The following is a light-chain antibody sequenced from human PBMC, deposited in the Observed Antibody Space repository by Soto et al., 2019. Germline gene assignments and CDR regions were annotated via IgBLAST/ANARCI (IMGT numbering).Light chain of an antibody. Sequence: ELVLTQSPGTLSLSPGERATLSCRASPSVSSSYLAWYQQKPGQAPRLLIFGTSSRATGIPDRFSGSGSGTDFTLTISRLEPEDFAVYYCQQYGSSSWTFGQGTKV. CDR3: QQYGSSSWT. J-gene: IGKJ1*01. V-gene: IGKV3-20*01. CDR1: PSVSSSY. CDR2: GTS.